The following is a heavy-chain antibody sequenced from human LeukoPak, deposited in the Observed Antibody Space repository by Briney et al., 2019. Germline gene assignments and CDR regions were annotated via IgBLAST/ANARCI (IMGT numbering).Heavy chain of an antibody. V-gene: IGHV4-59*01. CDR2: IYYTGST. D-gene: IGHD3-9*01. J-gene: IGHJ5*02. CDR1: GGSISYYY. CDR3: ARGGTYNDILSFDP. Sequence: SETLSLTCTVSGGSISYYYWTWIRQSPGKGLEWIGQIYYTGSTYYNPSLKRRVTISVDTSRNQFSLTLTSVTAADTAVHHCARGGTYNDILSFDPWGQGTLVTVSS.